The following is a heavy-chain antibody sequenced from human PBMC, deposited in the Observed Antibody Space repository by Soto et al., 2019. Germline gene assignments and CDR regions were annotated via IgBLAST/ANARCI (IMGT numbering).Heavy chain of an antibody. CDR3: VRPLPSGQTHPRDV. Sequence: LRLSCVASGLPVAGSYMAWVRQAPGKGLEWASVIYNDGTTYYSQSVEGRFTISRDTSKNTLYLQMDRLRDEDTAVYYCVRPLPSGQTHPRDVWGQGTTVTVSS. CDR1: GLPVAGSY. D-gene: IGHD3-10*01. CDR2: IYNDGTT. J-gene: IGHJ6*02. V-gene: IGHV3-53*01.